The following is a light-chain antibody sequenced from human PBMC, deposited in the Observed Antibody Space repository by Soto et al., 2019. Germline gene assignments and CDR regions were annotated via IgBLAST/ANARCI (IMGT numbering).Light chain of an antibody. J-gene: IGKJ5*01. CDR1: QSISSY. Sequence: DIPMTQSPSSLSASVGDRVTITCRASQSISSYLNWYQQKPGKAPKLLIYAASSLQSGVPSRFSGSGSGTDFTLTIRSLQPEDFATYYCQQSYSTPPTFGQGTRLEIK. CDR3: QQSYSTPPT. CDR2: AAS. V-gene: IGKV1-39*01.